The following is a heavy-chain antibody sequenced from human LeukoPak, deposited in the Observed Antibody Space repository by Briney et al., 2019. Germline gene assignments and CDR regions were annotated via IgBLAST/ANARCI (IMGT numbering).Heavy chain of an antibody. V-gene: IGHV3-23*01. CDR3: AKRDSGSWENWFDP. J-gene: IGHJ5*02. CDR2: ISSGGDYT. D-gene: IGHD1-26*01. CDR1: GFTFSNYA. Sequence: GGSLRLSCAASGFTFSNYAMTWVRQTPGKGLEWVSFISSGGDYTYYADSVKGRFTISRDNSKNTLYLQMNSLRAEDTAVYYCAKRDSGSWENWFDPWGQGTLVTVSS.